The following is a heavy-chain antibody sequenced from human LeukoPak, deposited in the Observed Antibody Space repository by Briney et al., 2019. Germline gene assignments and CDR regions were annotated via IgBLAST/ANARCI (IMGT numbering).Heavy chain of an antibody. CDR3: AKEVGSTVIYYYNGMDV. Sequence: GGSLRLSCAASGFIFSSYVMNWVRQAPGKGLEWVSGISGGGGSTDYADSVKGRFTISRDNSRDTLYLQMNSLRAEDTAVYYCAKEVGSTVIYYYNGMDVWGQGTTVTVSS. D-gene: IGHD5/OR15-5a*01. J-gene: IGHJ6*02. CDR1: GFIFSSYV. V-gene: IGHV3-23*01. CDR2: ISGGGGST.